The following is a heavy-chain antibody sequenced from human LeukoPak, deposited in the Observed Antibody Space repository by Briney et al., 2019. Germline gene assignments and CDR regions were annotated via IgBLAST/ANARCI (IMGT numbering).Heavy chain of an antibody. J-gene: IGHJ4*02. Sequence: PSETLSLTCTVSGGSISTDAYYWGWIRQPPGKGLEWIGSIYYSGNSYYNPSLKSRVTISVDTSKNEFSLKLSSVTAADTAVYYCASIRRGYAYLDWGQGTLVTVSS. D-gene: IGHD5-12*01. CDR1: GGSISTDAYY. CDR2: IYYSGNS. CDR3: ASIRRGYAYLD. V-gene: IGHV4-39*07.